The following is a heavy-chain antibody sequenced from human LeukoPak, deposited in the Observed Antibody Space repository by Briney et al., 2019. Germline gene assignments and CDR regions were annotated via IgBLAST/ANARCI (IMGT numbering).Heavy chain of an antibody. Sequence: AGGSLRLSCAASGFTFSSYAMSWVRQAPGKGLEWVSAISGSGGSTHYADSVKGRFTISRDNSKNTLYLQMNSLRAEDTAVYYCAKDYYYDSSGYYSVFDYWGQGTLVTVSS. V-gene: IGHV3-23*01. J-gene: IGHJ4*02. D-gene: IGHD3-22*01. CDR2: ISGSGGST. CDR3: AKDYYYDSSGYYSVFDY. CDR1: GFTFSSYA.